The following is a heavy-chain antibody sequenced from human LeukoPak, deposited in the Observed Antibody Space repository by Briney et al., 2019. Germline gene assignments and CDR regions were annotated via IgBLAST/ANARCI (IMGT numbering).Heavy chain of an antibody. J-gene: IGHJ5*02. CDR3: ARAAGDHSNLGYWFDP. Sequence: SVKVSCKASGGTFSSYAISWVRQAPGQGLEWMGGIIPIFGTANYAQKFQGRVTITTDESTSTAYMELSSLRSEDTAVYYCARAAGDHSNLGYWFDPGGQEPLVTVSS. D-gene: IGHD4-11*01. CDR2: IIPIFGTA. V-gene: IGHV1-69*05. CDR1: GGTFSSYA.